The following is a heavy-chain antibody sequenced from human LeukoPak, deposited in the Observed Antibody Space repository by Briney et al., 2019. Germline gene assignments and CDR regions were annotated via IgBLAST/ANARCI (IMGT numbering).Heavy chain of an antibody. CDR3: AKDRTPYYYDSSGYYPGVGGPLGY. CDR1: GFTFDDYA. V-gene: IGHV3-9*01. CDR2: ISWNSGSI. D-gene: IGHD3-22*01. Sequence: GGSLRLSCAASGFTFDDYAMHWVRHAPGKGLGRVSGISWNSGSIGYADSVEGRFTISRDNAKNSLYLQMNSLRAEDTALYYCAKDRTPYYYDSSGYYPGVGGPLGYWGQGTLVTVSS. J-gene: IGHJ4*02.